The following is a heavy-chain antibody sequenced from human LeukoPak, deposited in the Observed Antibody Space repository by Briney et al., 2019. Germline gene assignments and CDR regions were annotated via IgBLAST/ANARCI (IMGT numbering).Heavy chain of an antibody. CDR2: IYHSGST. CDR1: GGSISSGGYY. CDR3: ASGAGNFAGYFDY. D-gene: IGHD1-1*01. J-gene: IGHJ4*02. V-gene: IGHV4-30-2*01. Sequence: PSQTLSLTCTVSGGSISSGGYYWSWIRQPPGKGLEWIGYIYHSGSTYYNPSLKSRVTISVDRSKNQFSLKLSSVTAADTAVYYCASGAGNFAGYFDYWGQGTLVTVSS.